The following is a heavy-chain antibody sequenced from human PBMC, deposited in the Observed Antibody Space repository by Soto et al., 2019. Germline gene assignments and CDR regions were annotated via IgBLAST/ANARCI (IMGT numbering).Heavy chain of an antibody. V-gene: IGHV1-2*04. CDR2: INPNSGGT. D-gene: IGHD2-2*01. Sequence: VASVKVSCKASGYTFTGYYMHWVRQAPGQGLEWMGWINPNSGGTNYAQKFQGWVTMTRDTSISTAYMELSRLRSDDTAVYYCARVVPGAEAWFGPWGQGTLVTVSS. CDR3: ARVVPGAEAWFGP. CDR1: GYTFTGYY. J-gene: IGHJ5*02.